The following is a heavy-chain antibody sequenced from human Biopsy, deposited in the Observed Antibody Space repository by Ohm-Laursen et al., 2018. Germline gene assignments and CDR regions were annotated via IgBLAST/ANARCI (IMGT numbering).Heavy chain of an antibody. CDR3: ARLGSGDYFPTFFDF. D-gene: IGHD5-12*01. Sequence: PSDTLSLTCTVSGVSINGGRYYWNWIRHHPGKGLEWIGSIFYSANTYYNPSLKSRVTISVDTSKNQFSLKPSSVTAADTAVYYCARLGSGDYFPTFFDFWGQGALVTVSS. CDR1: GVSINGGRYY. J-gene: IGHJ4*02. CDR2: IFYSANT. V-gene: IGHV4-31*03.